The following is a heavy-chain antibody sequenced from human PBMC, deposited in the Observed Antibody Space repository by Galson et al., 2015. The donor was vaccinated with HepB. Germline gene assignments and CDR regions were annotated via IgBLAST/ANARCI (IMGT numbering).Heavy chain of an antibody. J-gene: IGHJ6*02. Sequence: CAISGDSVSSNSAAWNWIRQSPSRGLEWLGRTYYRSKWYNDYAVSVKSRITINPDTSKNQFSLQLNSVTPEDTAVYYCARAERDIVVVVAATRSYYYYGMDVWGQGTTVTVSS. CDR1: GDSVSSNSAA. CDR2: TYYRSKWYN. D-gene: IGHD2-15*01. CDR3: ARAERDIVVVVAATRSYYYYGMDV. V-gene: IGHV6-1*01.